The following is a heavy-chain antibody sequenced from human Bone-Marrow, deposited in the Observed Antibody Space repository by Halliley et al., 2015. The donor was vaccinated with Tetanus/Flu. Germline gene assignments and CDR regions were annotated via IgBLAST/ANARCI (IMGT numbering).Heavy chain of an antibody. CDR3: ARRHCGGDCSYNY. J-gene: IGHJ4*02. D-gene: IGHD2-21*02. CDR1: GYSFTTYW. Sequence: VQLVQSGAEVKKPGESLRISCKGSGYSFTTYWIGWARQMPGKGLEWMGIIQPGDSDTRYSPSFQGQVTISADKSINTAYLQWRSLKASDTAIYYCARRHCGGDCSYNYWGQGTLVTVSS. CDR2: IQPGDSDT. V-gene: IGHV5-51*01.